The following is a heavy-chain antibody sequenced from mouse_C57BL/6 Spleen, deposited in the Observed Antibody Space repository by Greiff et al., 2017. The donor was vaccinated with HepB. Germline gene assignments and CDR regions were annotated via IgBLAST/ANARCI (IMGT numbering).Heavy chain of an antibody. CDR1: GFTFTDYY. CDR2: IRNKANGYTT. V-gene: IGHV7-3*01. D-gene: IGHD1-1*01. Sequence: EVKLVESGGGLVQPGGSLSLSCAASGFTFTDYYMSWVRQPPGKALEWLGFIRNKANGYTTEYSASVKGRFTISRDNSQSILYLQMNALRAEDSATYYCASPPTTVVANWYFDVWGTGTTVTVSS. J-gene: IGHJ1*03. CDR3: ASPPTTVVANWYFDV.